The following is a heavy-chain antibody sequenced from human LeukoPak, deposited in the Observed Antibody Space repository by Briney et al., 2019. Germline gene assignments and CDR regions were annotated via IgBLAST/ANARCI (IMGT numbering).Heavy chain of an antibody. D-gene: IGHD3-22*01. Sequence: PGRSLRLSCAASGFTFSSYGMHWVRQAPGKGLEYVSAISSNGGSTYYADSVKGRFTISRDNSKNTLYLQMSSLRVEDTAVYYCVRTYYYDSSGYYYVRGIDHWGQGTLVTVSS. CDR1: GFTFSSYG. J-gene: IGHJ4*02. CDR2: ISSNGGST. CDR3: VRTYYYDSSGYYYVRGIDH. V-gene: IGHV3-64D*06.